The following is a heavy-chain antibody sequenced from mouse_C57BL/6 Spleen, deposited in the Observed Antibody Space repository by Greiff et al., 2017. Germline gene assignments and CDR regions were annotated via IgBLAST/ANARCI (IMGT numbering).Heavy chain of an antibody. D-gene: IGHD1-1*01. Sequence: QVHVKQSGAELVRPGTSVKVSCKASGYAFTNYLIEWVKQRPGQGLEWIGVINPGSGGTNYNEKFKGKATLTADKSSSTAYMQLSSLTSEDSAVYFCARSGYYGSSYGWYFDVWGTGTTVTVSS. J-gene: IGHJ1*03. CDR1: GYAFTNYL. CDR3: ARSGYYGSSYGWYFDV. CDR2: INPGSGGT. V-gene: IGHV1-54*01.